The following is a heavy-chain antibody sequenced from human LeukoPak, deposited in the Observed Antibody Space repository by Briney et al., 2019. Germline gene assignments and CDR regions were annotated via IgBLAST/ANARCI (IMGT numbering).Heavy chain of an antibody. CDR3: ARDHGRSSSWQSFDY. CDR1: GFTVSSNY. D-gene: IGHD6-13*01. Sequence: QTGGSLRLSCAASGFTVSSNYMSWVRQAPGKGLEWVSVIYSGGSTYYVDSVKGRFTISRDNSKNTLYLQINSLRAEDTAVYYCARDHGRSSSWQSFDYWGQGTLVTVFS. CDR2: IYSGGST. J-gene: IGHJ4*02. V-gene: IGHV3-53*01.